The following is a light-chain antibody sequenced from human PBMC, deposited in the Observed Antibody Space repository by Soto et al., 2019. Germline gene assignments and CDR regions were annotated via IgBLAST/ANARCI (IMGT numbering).Light chain of an antibody. J-gene: IGLJ2*01. CDR2: EVS. CDR1: SSDVGGYNY. Sequence: QSALTQPPSASGSPGQSVTISCTGASSDVGGYNYVSWYQQHPGKAPKLMISEVSKRPSGVPDLFSGSKSGNTASLTVSGLQAEDEADHYCSSFAGNNNLVFGGGTKLTVL. CDR3: SSFAGNNNLV. V-gene: IGLV2-8*01.